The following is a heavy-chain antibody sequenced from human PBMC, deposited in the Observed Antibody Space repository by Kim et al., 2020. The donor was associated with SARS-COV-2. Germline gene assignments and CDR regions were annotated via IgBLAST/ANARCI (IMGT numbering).Heavy chain of an antibody. CDR1: GYTFSGHY. CDR3: TRYVIDPYNYLDP. CDR2: MNCDSGDT. D-gene: IGHD1-1*01. J-gene: IGHJ5*02. V-gene: IGHV1-2*02. Sequence: ASVKVSCKASGYTFSGHYMHWVRQAPGQGLEWMGWMNCDSGDTKYSQNFQGRVTMTRDTSISTAYMELRSLRFDDTAVYYCTRYVIDPYNYLDPWGQGTL.